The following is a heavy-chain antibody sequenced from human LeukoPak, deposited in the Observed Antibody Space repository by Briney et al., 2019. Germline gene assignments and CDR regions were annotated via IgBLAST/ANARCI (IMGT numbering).Heavy chain of an antibody. CDR3: ARLTSSGWYSWFDP. CDR1: GYSLSELS. V-gene: IGHV1-46*01. D-gene: IGHD6-19*01. J-gene: IGHJ5*02. CDR2: INPSGGST. Sequence: GASVKVSCKVSGYSLSELSTHWVRQAPGQGLEWMGIINPSGGSTSYAQKFQGRVTMTRDMSTSTVYMELSSLRSEDTAVYYCARLTSSGWYSWFDPWGQGTLVTVSS.